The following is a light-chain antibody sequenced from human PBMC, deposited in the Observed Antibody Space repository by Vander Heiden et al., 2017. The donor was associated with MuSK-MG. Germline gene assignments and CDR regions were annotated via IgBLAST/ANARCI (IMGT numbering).Light chain of an antibody. CDR3: QQYRGSKV. Sequence: EIVLTQSPAPLSLSPGQLDTPSCTASPSVTDNWLAWYQQKSGQAPRRLIYRASNRASGLPDRFSGGGSGTDFTLTISRLEPEDCAVYYCQQYRGSKVFGGGTKVEI. J-gene: IGKJ4*01. V-gene: IGKV3-20*01. CDR2: RAS. CDR1: PSVTDNW.